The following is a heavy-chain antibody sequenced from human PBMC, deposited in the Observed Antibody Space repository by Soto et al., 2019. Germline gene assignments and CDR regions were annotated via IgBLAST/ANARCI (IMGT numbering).Heavy chain of an antibody. CDR2: IYGSATGL. Sequence: EVVLLESGGDLVRPGGSLRLSCEASGFTFRQYTMNWVRQAPGQGLEWVSGIYGSATGLYYADSVRGRFTISRDNSRNTVYLQMNSLRAEDTAVYYCAKDRHPDGRWDIDWWGQGTRVTVSS. CDR3: AKDRHPDGRWDIDW. CDR1: GFTFRQYT. D-gene: IGHD1-26*01. V-gene: IGHV3-23*01. J-gene: IGHJ4*02.